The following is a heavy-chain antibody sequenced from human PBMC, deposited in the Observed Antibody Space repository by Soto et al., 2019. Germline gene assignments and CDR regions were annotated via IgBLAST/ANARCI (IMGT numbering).Heavy chain of an antibody. Sequence: GESLKISCKGSGYSFTSYWISWVRQMPGKGLEWMGRIDPSDSYTNYNPSLKSRVTISVDTSKNQFSLKLSSVTAADTAVYYCARRQRGPYYYYYYGMDVWGQGTTVTVSS. CDR2: IDPSDSYT. CDR3: ARRQRGPYYYYYYGMDV. J-gene: IGHJ6*02. V-gene: IGHV5-10-1*01. D-gene: IGHD3-10*01. CDR1: GYSFTSYW.